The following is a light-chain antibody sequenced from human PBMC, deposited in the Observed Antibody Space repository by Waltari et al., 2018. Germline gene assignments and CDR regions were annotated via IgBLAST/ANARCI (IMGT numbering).Light chain of an antibody. Sequence: EIVLTPSPGTLSLSPGERATLSCRASESVTKYVAWYQHKPGQAPRLLIYGASTRVIGIPDRISGSGSGTDFTLTITRLEPEDFAMYYCQQYVSSPKTFGPGTKVEIK. CDR1: ESVTKY. J-gene: IGKJ1*01. V-gene: IGKV3-20*01. CDR3: QQYVSSPKT. CDR2: GAS.